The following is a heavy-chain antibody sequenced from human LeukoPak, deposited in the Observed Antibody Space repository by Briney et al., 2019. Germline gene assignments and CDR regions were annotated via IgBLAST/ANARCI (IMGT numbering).Heavy chain of an antibody. V-gene: IGHV3-66*01. D-gene: IGHD1-7*01. CDR2: IYSGGTT. J-gene: IGHJ4*02. CDR3: ARDLGTGTTDY. Sequence: PGGSLRLSCAASGFTVRSKYMSCVRQAPGKGLEWVSVIYSGGTTYYADSVKGRFTISRDSSKNTLFLQMNSLRAEDTAVYYCARDLGTGTTDYWGQGTLVTVSS. CDR1: GFTVRSKY.